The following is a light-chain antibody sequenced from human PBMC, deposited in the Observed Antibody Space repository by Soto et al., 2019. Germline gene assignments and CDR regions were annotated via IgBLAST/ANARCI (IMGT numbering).Light chain of an antibody. CDR2: DAS. J-gene: IGKJ4*01. Sequence: EIVLTQCPSTLSLSPGERATLSCRASESVGSYLALYQQKPGQAPRLLIYDASNRATCIPARFSGSGSGTDFTLTISSLEPEDFAVYYCEQRSDWQGATFGGGTKVDIK. CDR3: EQRSDWQGAT. V-gene: IGKV3-11*01. CDR1: ESVGSY.